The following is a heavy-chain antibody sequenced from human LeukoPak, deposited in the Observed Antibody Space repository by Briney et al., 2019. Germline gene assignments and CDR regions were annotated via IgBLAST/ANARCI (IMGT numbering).Heavy chain of an antibody. D-gene: IGHD5-18*01. CDR2: IYTSGTT. CDR3: ASENRYSYGRFDY. CDR1: DGSISNYY. V-gene: IGHV4-4*07. Sequence: SETLSLTCTVSDGSISNYYWTWIRQPAGKGLEWIGRIYTSGTTTYNPSLESRVTMSVDTSKNQFSLKLSSVTAADTAVYYCASENRYSYGRFDYWGQGTLVTVSS. J-gene: IGHJ4*02.